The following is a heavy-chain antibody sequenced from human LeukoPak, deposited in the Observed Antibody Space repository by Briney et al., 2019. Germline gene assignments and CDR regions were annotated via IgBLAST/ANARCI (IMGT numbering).Heavy chain of an antibody. CDR2: IRSNTYGGTT. CDR1: GFTFGDYA. Sequence: GGSLRLSCAVSGFTFGDYAMSWVRQAPGKGLEWVGFIRSNTYGGTTEYAASVKGRFTVSRDDSKSIAYLQMNSLKTEDTAVYYCTRDSGYSFDYWGQGTLVTLSS. D-gene: IGHD1-1*01. CDR3: TRDSGYSFDY. J-gene: IGHJ4*02. V-gene: IGHV3-49*04.